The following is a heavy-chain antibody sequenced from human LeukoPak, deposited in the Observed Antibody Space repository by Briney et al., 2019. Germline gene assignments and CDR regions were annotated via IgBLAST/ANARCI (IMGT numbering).Heavy chain of an antibody. D-gene: IGHD5-18*01. CDR1: GFTFSSHA. V-gene: IGHV3-23*01. CDR2: ISERGDGT. Sequence: GGSLRLSCAASGFTFSSHAMSWVRQAPGKGLEWVAAISERGDGTYYAGSMKGRFTISRDNAKNMVYLQINSLRAEDTAIYYCAKDIAQGYTFGSIEQDYWGQGTLVTVSS. J-gene: IGHJ4*02. CDR3: AKDIAQGYTFGSIEQDY.